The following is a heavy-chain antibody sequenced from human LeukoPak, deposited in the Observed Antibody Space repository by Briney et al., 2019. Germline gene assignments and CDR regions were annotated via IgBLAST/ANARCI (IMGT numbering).Heavy chain of an antibody. CDR3: ARETYYDFWSGYYNYYGMDV. D-gene: IGHD3-3*01. Sequence: GGSLRLSCAASGFTFSDYYMSWIRQAPGKGLEWVSSISSSSSYIYYADSVKGRFTISRDNAKNSLYLQMNSLRAEDTAVYYCARETYYDFWSGYYNYYGMDVWGQGTTVTVSS. CDR2: ISSSSSYI. CDR1: GFTFSDYY. J-gene: IGHJ6*02. V-gene: IGHV3-11*06.